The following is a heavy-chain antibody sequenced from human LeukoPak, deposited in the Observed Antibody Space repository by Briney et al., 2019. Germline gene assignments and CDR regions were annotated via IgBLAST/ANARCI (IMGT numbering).Heavy chain of an antibody. CDR3: ARAGYCSSTSCPHQNYYYYYYMDV. V-gene: IGHV3-48*04. CDR1: GFTFSSYS. D-gene: IGHD2-2*01. CDR2: ISSSSSTI. Sequence: PGGSLRLSCAASGFTFSSYSMNWVRQAPGKGLEWVSYISSSSSTIYYADSVKGRFTISRDNAKNSLYLQMNSLRAEDTAVYYCARAGYCSSTSCPHQNYYYYYYMDVWGKGTTVTVSS. J-gene: IGHJ6*03.